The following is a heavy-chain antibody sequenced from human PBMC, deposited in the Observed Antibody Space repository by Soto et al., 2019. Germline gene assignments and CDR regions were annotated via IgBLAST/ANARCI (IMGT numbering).Heavy chain of an antibody. J-gene: IGHJ6*02. D-gene: IGHD6-13*01. V-gene: IGHV3-30*18. CDR1: GFTFSSYG. Sequence: GGSLRLSCAASGFTFSSYGMHWVRQAPGKGLEWVAVISYDGSNKYYADSVKGRFTISRDNSKNTLYLQMNSLRAEDTAVYYCANQGSSWVMGGYYYGMDVWGQGTTVTVSS. CDR2: ISYDGSNK. CDR3: ANQGSSWVMGGYYYGMDV.